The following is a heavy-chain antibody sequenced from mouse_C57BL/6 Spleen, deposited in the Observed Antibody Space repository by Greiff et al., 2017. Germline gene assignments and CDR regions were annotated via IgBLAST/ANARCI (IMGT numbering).Heavy chain of an antibody. CDR2: INPSTGGT. D-gene: IGHD2-3*01. CDR1: GYSFTGYY. V-gene: IGHV1-42*01. J-gene: IGHJ4*01. Sequence: EVKLMESGPELVKPGASVKISCKASGYSFTGYYMNWVKQSPEKSLEWIGEINPSTGGTTYNQKFKAKATLTVDKSSSTAYMQLKSLTSEDSAVYYCARNGYYVDAMDYWGEGSSATVSS. CDR3: ARNGYYVDAMDY.